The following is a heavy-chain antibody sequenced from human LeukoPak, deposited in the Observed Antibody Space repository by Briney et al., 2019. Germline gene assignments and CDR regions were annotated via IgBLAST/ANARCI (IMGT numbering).Heavy chain of an antibody. CDR3: ASSGCGSGSYYKH. Sequence: ASVKLSCKASGYTFTGYYMHWVRQAPAQGLEWMGWMESNTGASNSAQKFQGRVTLTRDTSISTAYMELSSLRSEDMAVYYCASSGCGSGSYYKHWGQGTLVTVSS. CDR1: GYTFTGYY. D-gene: IGHD3-10*01. CDR2: MESNTGAS. J-gene: IGHJ4*02. V-gene: IGHV1-2*02.